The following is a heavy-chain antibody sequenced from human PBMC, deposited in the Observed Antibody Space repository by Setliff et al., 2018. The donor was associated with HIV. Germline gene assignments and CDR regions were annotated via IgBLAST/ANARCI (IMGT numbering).Heavy chain of an antibody. CDR1: GDSIISGDYY. D-gene: IGHD2-15*01. CDR3: ARFTVVVFGAGEPSWFDP. V-gene: IGHV4-30-4*08. J-gene: IGHJ5*02. CDR2: IHYKENI. Sequence: SETLSLTCTVSGDSIISGDYYWSWIRQSPGKGLEWIGHIHYKENIDYNASLKSRLAISSDTSKNQFSLNLSSVIAADTAIYFCARFTVVVFGAGEPSWFDPWGQGILVTVS.